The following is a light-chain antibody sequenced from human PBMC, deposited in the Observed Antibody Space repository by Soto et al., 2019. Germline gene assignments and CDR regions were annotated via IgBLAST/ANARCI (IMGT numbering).Light chain of an antibody. CDR2: DIS. CDR3: QQYNNWPFS. J-gene: IGKJ5*01. V-gene: IGKV3-15*01. CDR1: QDVTTN. Sequence: EIVITQFPPTLSASPGGGATRSCRAAQDVTTNFAWYQLKRGQPPRLLIYDISTRATGVPARFSGSGSGTEFTLTISGLQSEDFALYFCQQYNNWPFSFGQGTRLAI.